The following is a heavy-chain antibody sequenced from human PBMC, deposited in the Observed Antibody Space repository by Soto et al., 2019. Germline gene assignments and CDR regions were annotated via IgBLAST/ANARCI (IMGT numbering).Heavy chain of an antibody. CDR1: GFAFSSYE. CDR2: ISSSGSTI. Sequence: GGSLRLSCAASGFAFSSYEMNWVRQAPGKGLEWVSYISSSGSTIYYADSVKGRFTISRDNDKNSLYLQMNSLRAEDTAVYYCAREPLGYCSSTSCYYFDYWGQGTLVTVSS. J-gene: IGHJ4*02. D-gene: IGHD2-2*01. CDR3: AREPLGYCSSTSCYYFDY. V-gene: IGHV3-48*03.